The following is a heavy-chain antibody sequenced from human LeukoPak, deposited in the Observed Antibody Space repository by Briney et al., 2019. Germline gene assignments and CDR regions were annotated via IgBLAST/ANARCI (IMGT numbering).Heavy chain of an antibody. Sequence: PETLSLTCSVSGVSISRYYWSWIRQPPGKGLEWIGYIYYSGSTNYNPSLKSRVTISVATSNTQFSLKLSSVTAADTAVYYCARSGIAVAGSLFDYWGQGTLVTVSS. V-gene: IGHV4-59*08. CDR2: IYYSGST. CDR3: ARSGIAVAGSLFDY. CDR1: GVSISRYY. J-gene: IGHJ4*02. D-gene: IGHD6-19*01.